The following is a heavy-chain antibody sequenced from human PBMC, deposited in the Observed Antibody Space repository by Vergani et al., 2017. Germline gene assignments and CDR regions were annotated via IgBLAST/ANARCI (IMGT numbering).Heavy chain of an antibody. CDR3: ARDRRDSSGYYFNFYYYGMDV. CDR1: GFTFSSYS. D-gene: IGHD3-22*01. J-gene: IGHJ6*02. CDR2: ISSSSSYI. V-gene: IGHV3-21*01. Sequence: EVQLVESGGGLVKPGGSLRLSCAASGFTFSSYSMNWVRQAPGKGLEWVSSISSSSSYIYYADSVKGRFTISRDNAKNSLYLQMNSLRAEDTAVYYCARDRRDSSGYYFNFYYYGMDVWGQGP.